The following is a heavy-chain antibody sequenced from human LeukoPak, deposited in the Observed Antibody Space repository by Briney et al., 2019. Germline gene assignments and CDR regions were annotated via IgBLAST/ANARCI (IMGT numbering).Heavy chain of an antibody. V-gene: IGHV4-34*01. Sequence: SETLSLTCAVYGGSFSGYYWSWIRQPPGKGLEWIAEINHRGHINFDPSLRGRVTVSIDTSRKQFSLNVTSVTAADTAVYFCARGSGSYTGAVDYWGQGTHVIVSS. D-gene: IGHD3-16*01. J-gene: IGHJ4*01. CDR2: INHRGHI. CDR3: ARGSGSYTGAVDY. CDR1: GGSFSGYY.